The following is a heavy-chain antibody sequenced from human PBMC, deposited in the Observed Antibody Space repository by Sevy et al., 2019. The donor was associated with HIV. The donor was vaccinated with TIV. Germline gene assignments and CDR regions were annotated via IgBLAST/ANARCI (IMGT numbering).Heavy chain of an antibody. CDR3: GGGGGNGWYYFGY. V-gene: IGHV1-69*13. D-gene: IGHD6-19*01. CDR2: IIPILGTV. J-gene: IGHJ4*02. CDR1: GGTFSSYG. Sequence: ASVKVSCKASGGTFSSYGISWVRQAPGQGLEWMGGIIPILGTVNYAQKFQGRVTITADESTKTAYMELSSLRSEDTAVYYCGGGGGNGWYYFGYWGQETLVTVSS.